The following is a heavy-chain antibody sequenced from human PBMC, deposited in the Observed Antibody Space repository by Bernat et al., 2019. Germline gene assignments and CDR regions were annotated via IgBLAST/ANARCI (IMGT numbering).Heavy chain of an antibody. Sequence: EVQLVESGGGLVQPGGSLRLSCAASGFTFSSYDMHWVRQATGKGLEWVSAIGTAGDTYYPGSVKGRFTISRENAKNSLYLQMNRLRAGDTAVYYCARAGGITMIVVAPDFDYWGQGTLVTVSS. J-gene: IGHJ4*02. CDR1: GFTFSSYD. CDR2: IGTAGDT. V-gene: IGHV3-13*04. D-gene: IGHD3-22*01. CDR3: ARAGGITMIVVAPDFDY.